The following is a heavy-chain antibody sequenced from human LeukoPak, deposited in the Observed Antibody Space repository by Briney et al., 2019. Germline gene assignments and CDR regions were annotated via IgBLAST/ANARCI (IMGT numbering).Heavy chain of an antibody. Sequence: SVKVSCKASGGTFSSYAISWVRQAPGQGLEWMGRIIPILGIANYAQKFQGRVTITADKSTSTAYMELSSLRSEDTAVYYCARDPDSSSWRPDYWGQGTLVTVSS. V-gene: IGHV1-69*04. D-gene: IGHD6-13*01. CDR2: IIPILGIA. CDR1: GGTFSSYA. J-gene: IGHJ4*02. CDR3: ARDPDSSSWRPDY.